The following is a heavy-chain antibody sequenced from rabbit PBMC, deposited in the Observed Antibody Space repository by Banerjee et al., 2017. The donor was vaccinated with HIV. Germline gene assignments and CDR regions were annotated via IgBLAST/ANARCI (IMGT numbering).Heavy chain of an antibody. J-gene: IGHJ3*01. V-gene: IGHV1S40*01. Sequence: QSLQESGGGLFQPGGSLALTCKASGFSFTNKYVMCWVRQAPGKGLEWIACIYAGSSGSTQYANWAKGRFTISKISSTTVTLQMTSLTAADTATYFCARDDAGVVGYDWDLWGQGTLVTVS. CDR1: GFSFTNKYV. D-gene: IGHD4-2*01. CDR2: IYAGSSGST. CDR3: ARDDAGVVGYDWDL.